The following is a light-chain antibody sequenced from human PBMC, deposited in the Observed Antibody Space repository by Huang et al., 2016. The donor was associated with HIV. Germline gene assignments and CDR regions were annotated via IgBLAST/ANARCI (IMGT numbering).Light chain of an antibody. CDR2: GAS. CDR3: QQRSYWPLT. V-gene: IGKV3-11*01. Sequence: EIVLTQSPATLSLSSGERATPACRASQSVSAYLAGYQQKPGQAPRLLIYGASNRATGIPARFSGRGSGTDFTLTISSLEPEDFAVYYCQQRSYWPLTFGGGTKVEIK. CDR1: QSVSAY. J-gene: IGKJ4*01.